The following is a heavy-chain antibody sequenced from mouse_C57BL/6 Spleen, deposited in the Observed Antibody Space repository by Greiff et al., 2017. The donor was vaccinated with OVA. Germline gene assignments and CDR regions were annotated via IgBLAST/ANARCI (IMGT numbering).Heavy chain of an antibody. V-gene: IGHV1-26*01. CDR2: INPNNGGT. CDR3: ARGGDYDAGAWFAY. J-gene: IGHJ3*01. D-gene: IGHD2-4*01. Sequence: EVQLQQSGPELVKPGASVKISCKASGYTFTDYYMNWVKQSHGKSLEWIGDINPNNGGTSYNQKFKGKATLTVDKSSSTAYMELRSLTSEDSAVYYCARGGDYDAGAWFAYSGQGTLVTVSA. CDR1: GYTFTDYY.